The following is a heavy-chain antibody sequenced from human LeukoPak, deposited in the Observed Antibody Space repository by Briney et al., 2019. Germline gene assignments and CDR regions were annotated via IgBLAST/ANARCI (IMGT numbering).Heavy chain of an antibody. CDR1: GYTFTDYS. D-gene: IGHD6-13*01. CDR2: INPNSGDT. V-gene: IGHV1-2*02. J-gene: IGHJ5*02. Sequence: GASVKVSCKASGYTFTDYSLHWMRQAPGQGLEWMGWINPNSGDTNFAQKFQGRVTMTRDTSVSTAYMELTSLTSDDMAVYYCAFLATAAGVNHWGQGTLVTVSS. CDR3: AFLATAAGVNH.